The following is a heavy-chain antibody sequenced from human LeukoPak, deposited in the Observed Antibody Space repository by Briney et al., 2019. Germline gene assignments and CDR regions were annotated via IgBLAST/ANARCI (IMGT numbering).Heavy chain of an antibody. V-gene: IGHV1-69*05. CDR3: AGEAGSGSFVLVY. CDR1: GGTFSSYA. J-gene: IGHJ4*02. D-gene: IGHD3-10*01. Sequence: ASVKVSCKASGGTFSSYAISWVRQAPGQGLEWMGGIIPIFGTANYAQKFQGRVTITTDESTSTAYMELSSLRSEDTAVYYCAGEAGSGSFVLVYWGQGTLVTVSS. CDR2: IIPIFGTA.